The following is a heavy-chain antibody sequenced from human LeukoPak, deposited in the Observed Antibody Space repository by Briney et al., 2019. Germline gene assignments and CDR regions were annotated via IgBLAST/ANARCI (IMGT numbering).Heavy chain of an antibody. Sequence: GGSLTLSCAASGFTFSSYSMNWVRQAPGKGLEWVSSDSSSSSYIYYADSVKGRFTISRDNAKNSLYLQMNSLRAEDTAVYYCASGYCSSTSCYAFQFGDYWGQGTLVTVSS. CDR2: DSSSSSYI. CDR3: ASGYCSSTSCYAFQFGDY. J-gene: IGHJ4*02. V-gene: IGHV3-21*01. CDR1: GFTFSSYS. D-gene: IGHD2-2*03.